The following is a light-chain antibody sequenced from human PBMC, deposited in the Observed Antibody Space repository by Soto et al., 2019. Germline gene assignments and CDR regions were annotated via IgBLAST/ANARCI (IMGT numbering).Light chain of an antibody. V-gene: IGLV7-43*01. Sequence: QTVVTQEPSLTVSPGGTVTRTCASSTGAVTSDYYANWFQQKPGQAPRALIYSTSNRHFWTPARFSGSLLGGKAALTLSGVQPDDEGEFYCLVYYGDTWVFGGGTKLTVL. CDR1: TGAVTSDYY. CDR2: STS. J-gene: IGLJ3*02. CDR3: LVYYGDTWV.